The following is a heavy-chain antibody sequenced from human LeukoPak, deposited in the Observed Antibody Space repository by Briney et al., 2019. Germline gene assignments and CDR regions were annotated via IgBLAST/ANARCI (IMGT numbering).Heavy chain of an antibody. Sequence: GGSLRLSCAAPGFTFSSYGMHWVRQAPGKGLEWVAVISYDGSNKYYADSVKGRFTISRDNSKNTLYLQMNSLRAEDTAVYYCASPQRRWLQLRYWGQGTLVTVSS. CDR1: GFTFSSYG. CDR2: ISYDGSNK. J-gene: IGHJ4*02. V-gene: IGHV3-30*03. D-gene: IGHD5-24*01. CDR3: ASPQRRWLQLRY.